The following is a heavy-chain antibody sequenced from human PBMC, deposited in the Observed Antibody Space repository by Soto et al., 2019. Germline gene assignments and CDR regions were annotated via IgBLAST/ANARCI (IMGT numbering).Heavy chain of an antibody. D-gene: IGHD6-19*01. CDR3: ARYSVSGRRTQCLVRDHYGMDV. Sequence: QVHLVESGGGVVQHGRSLRLSCAASGFTFSSYCMHWVRQGTGKGLEWVAVIWYDGSNKYYADSVKGRFTIFRANSKNTLYLQMNTLRSEDTAVYTCARYSVSGRRTQCLVRDHYGMDVWGLGTTVTVSS. J-gene: IGHJ6*02. CDR1: GFTFSSYC. V-gene: IGHV3-33*01. CDR2: IWYDGSNK.